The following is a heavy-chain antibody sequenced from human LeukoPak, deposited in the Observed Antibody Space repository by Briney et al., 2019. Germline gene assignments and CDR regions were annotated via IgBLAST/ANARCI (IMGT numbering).Heavy chain of an antibody. CDR3: ARAIVYPYGARIKMFDW. CDR1: GYTFTSYG. V-gene: IGHV1-18*01. Sequence: ASVKVSCKTSGYTFTSYGITWVRQAPAQGLQLMGGISTYNGNTNYAQKFQSRVTMTTNISTSTAYMELRSLTSDDTAVYYCARAIVYPYGARIKMFDWWGQGTLVTVSS. CDR2: ISTYNGNT. J-gene: IGHJ4*02. D-gene: IGHD4-17*01.